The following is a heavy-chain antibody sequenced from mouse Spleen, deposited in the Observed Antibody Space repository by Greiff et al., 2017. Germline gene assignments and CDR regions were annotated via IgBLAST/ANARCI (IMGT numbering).Heavy chain of an antibody. J-gene: IGHJ3*01. CDR1: GFTFSDYG. Sequence: EVKLVESGGGLVKPGGSLKLSCAASGFTFSDYGMHWVRQAPEKGLEWVAYISSGSSTSYYADTVKGRFTISRDNAKNTLFLQMTSLRSEDTAMYYCARPLYGNYVWFAYWGQGTLVTVSA. D-gene: IGHD2-10*02. CDR3: ARPLYGNYVWFAY. V-gene: IGHV5-17*01. CDR2: ISSGSSTS.